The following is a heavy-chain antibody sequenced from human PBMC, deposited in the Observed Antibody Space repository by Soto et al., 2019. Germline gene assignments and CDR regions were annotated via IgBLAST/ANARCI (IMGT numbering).Heavy chain of an antibody. V-gene: IGHV3-7*01. CDR1: GFNFNQYW. CDR2: VKQDGGEK. CDR3: ASGGGWSFDH. D-gene: IGHD6-19*01. J-gene: IGHJ4*02. Sequence: EAQLVESGGGLVQPGGSLRLSCSPSGFNFNQYWMSWVRQAPGKGLEWVANVKQDGGEKNYVDSVRGRFTISRDNTKNSLYLQMDSLRVEDTALYYCASGGGWSFDHWGQGTLVTVSS.